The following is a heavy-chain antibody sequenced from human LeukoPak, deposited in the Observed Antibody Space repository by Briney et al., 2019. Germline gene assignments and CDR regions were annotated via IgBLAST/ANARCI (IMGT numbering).Heavy chain of an antibody. D-gene: IGHD3-3*01. CDR2: INHSGST. CDR1: GGSFSGYY. CDR3: ARGPITIFGVVIHAWYYGMDV. J-gene: IGHJ6*02. V-gene: IGHV4-34*01. Sequence: PSETLSLTCAVYGGSFSGYYWSWIRQPPGKGLEWIGEINHSGSTNYNPSLKSRVTISVDTSKSQFSLKLSSVTAADTAVCYCARGPITIFGVVIHAWYYGMDVWGQGTTVTVSS.